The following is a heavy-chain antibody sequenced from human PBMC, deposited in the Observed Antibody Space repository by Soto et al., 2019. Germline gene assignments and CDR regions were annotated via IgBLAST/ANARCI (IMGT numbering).Heavy chain of an antibody. D-gene: IGHD6-19*01. CDR2: INAGNGNT. V-gene: IGHV1-3*05. CDR1: GYTFTSYA. CDR3: ARLPGIAVADY. Sequence: QVQLVQSGAEEKKPGASVKVSCKASGYTFTSYAMHWVRQAPGQRLEWMGWINAGNGNTKYSQKFQGRVTITRDTSASTAYMELSSLRSEDTAVYYYARLPGIAVADYWGQGTLVTVSS. J-gene: IGHJ4*02.